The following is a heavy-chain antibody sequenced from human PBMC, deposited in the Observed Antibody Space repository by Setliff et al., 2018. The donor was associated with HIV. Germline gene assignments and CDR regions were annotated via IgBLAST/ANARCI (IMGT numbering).Heavy chain of an antibody. CDR2: ISFDGINT. V-gene: IGHV3-30*04. CDR1: GFSLSSNP. Sequence: PGGSLRLSCAASGFSLSSNPVHWVRQAPGKGLEWVALISFDGINTHYRDSLKGRFSISRDISKNTLYLQMDSLRAEDTSVYFCASWHITVGGTFDCWGQGTLVTVSS. D-gene: IGHD6-19*01. CDR3: ASWHITVGGTFDC. J-gene: IGHJ4*02.